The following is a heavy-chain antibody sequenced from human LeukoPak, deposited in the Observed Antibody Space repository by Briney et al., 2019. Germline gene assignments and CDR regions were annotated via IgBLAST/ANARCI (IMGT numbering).Heavy chain of an antibody. CDR1: GGSVSSGSYY. V-gene: IGHV4-61*01. CDR3: ARACSGGSCYSGRDWFDP. D-gene: IGHD2-15*01. Sequence: SETLSLTCTVSGGSVSSGSYYWSWIRQPPGKGLEWIGYIYYSGSTNYNPSLKSRVTISVDTSKNQFSLKLSSVTAADTAVYYCARACSGGSCYSGRDWFDPWGQGTLVTVSS. CDR2: IYYSGST. J-gene: IGHJ5*02.